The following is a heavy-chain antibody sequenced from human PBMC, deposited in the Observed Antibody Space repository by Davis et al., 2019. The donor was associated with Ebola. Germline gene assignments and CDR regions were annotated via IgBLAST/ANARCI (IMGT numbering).Heavy chain of an antibody. CDR3: ARVPIVVVPAAMYYFDY. D-gene: IGHD2-2*01. CDR2: INWNGGST. Sequence: GGSLRLSCAASGFTFDDYGMSWVRQAPGKGLEWVSGINWNGGSTGYADSVKGRFTISRDNAKNSLYLQMNSLRAEDTALYYCARVPIVVVPAAMYYFDYWGQGTLVTVSS. J-gene: IGHJ4*02. V-gene: IGHV3-20*04. CDR1: GFTFDDYG.